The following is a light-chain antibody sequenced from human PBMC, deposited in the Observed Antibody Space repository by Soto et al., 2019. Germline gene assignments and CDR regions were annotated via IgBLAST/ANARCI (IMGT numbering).Light chain of an antibody. J-gene: IGKJ1*01. CDR1: QSVSSN. CDR2: GAS. V-gene: IGKV3-15*01. CDR3: QQYNNWPPCT. Sequence: EIVMTQSPATLSVSPGERATLSCRASQSVSSNLAWYQQKPGQAPRLLIYGASTRATGIPARFSGSGSGTEFTLTISSLLSEDFAVYYCQQYNNWPPCTFGQGTKVEIK.